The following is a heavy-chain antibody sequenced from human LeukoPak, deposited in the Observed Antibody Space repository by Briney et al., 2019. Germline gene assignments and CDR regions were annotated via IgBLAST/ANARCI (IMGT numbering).Heavy chain of an antibody. CDR2: IYYSGST. J-gene: IGHJ4*02. CDR1: GGSISSGDYY. D-gene: IGHD3-3*01. CDR3: ARGRVVYTIFGVVTPPDY. Sequence: SETLSLTCTVSGGSISSGDYYWSWIRQPPGKGLEWIGYIYYSGSTYYNPSLKSRVTISVDTSKNQFSLKLSSATAADTAVYYCARGRVVYTIFGVVTPPDYWGQGTLVTVSS. V-gene: IGHV4-30-4*01.